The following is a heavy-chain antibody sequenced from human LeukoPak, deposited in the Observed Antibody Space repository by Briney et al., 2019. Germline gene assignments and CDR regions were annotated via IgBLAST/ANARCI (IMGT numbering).Heavy chain of an antibody. CDR2: ISSSSSYI. D-gene: IGHD1-26*01. Sequence: GGSLRLSCAASGVTFSSYSMNWVRQAPGKGLEWVSSISSSSSYIYYADSVKGRFTISRDNAKNSLYLQMNSLRAEDTAVYYCARNSGSYSAEDAFDIWGQGTMVTVSS. CDR1: GVTFSSYS. V-gene: IGHV3-21*01. CDR3: ARNSGSYSAEDAFDI. J-gene: IGHJ3*02.